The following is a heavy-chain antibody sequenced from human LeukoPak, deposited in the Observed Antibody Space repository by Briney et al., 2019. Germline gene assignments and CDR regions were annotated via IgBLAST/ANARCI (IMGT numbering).Heavy chain of an antibody. CDR3: ARDDGAHYYDSSGYYGWFDP. CDR1: GYTFTSYA. D-gene: IGHD3-22*01. V-gene: IGHV7-4-1*02. Sequence: ASVKVSCKAFGYTFTSYAMNWVRQAPGQGLEWMGWINTNTGNPTYAQGFTGRVVFSLDTSVSTAYLQISSLKAEDTAVYYCARDDGAHYYDSSGYYGWFDPWGQGTLVTVSS. CDR2: INTNTGNP. J-gene: IGHJ5*02.